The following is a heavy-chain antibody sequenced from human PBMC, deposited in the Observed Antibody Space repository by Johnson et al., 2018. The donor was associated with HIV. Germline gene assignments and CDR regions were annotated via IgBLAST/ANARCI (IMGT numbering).Heavy chain of an antibody. CDR1: GFTFDDYG. J-gene: IGHJ3*02. CDR3: ARALRVVVVAATFDAFDS. V-gene: IGHV3-20*04. CDR2: INWNGGST. D-gene: IGHD2-15*01. Sequence: VQLVESGGGLVKPGGSLRLSCAASGFTFDDYGMSWVRQAPGKGLEWVSGINWNGGSTGYADSVKGRFTISRDNAKNSLYLQMNSLRAEDTALYYCARALRVVVVAATFDAFDSWGQGTMVTVSS.